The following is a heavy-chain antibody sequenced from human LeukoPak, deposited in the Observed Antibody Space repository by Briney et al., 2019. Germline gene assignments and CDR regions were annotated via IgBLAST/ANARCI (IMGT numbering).Heavy chain of an antibody. CDR3: ARDDSTFSDY. Sequence: GGSLRLSCAASGFTFSGYSMTWVRQAPGKGLEWVSSISGGSDYIFHADSVKGRFTVSRDNAKNSLYLQMNSLRAEDTAVYYCARDDSTFSDYWGQGTLVTVSS. J-gene: IGHJ4*02. CDR2: ISGGSDYI. D-gene: IGHD2-15*01. V-gene: IGHV3-21*01. CDR1: GFTFSGYS.